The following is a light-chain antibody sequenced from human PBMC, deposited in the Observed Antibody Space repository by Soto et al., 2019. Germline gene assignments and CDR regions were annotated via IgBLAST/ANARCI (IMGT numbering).Light chain of an antibody. CDR1: SSDVEGNDY. CDR3: RSYSSSSTRYG. J-gene: IGLJ1*01. V-gene: IGLV2-14*01. Sequence: QSVLTQPAAVSGSPGHSITISYTRASSDVEGNDYVSWYLQHPGKAPKLTIYGVSNGPSGVAKRLSGSRSGNTAALTISGLQAEDEGEYYWRSYSSSSTRYGFGSGTKVTVL. CDR2: GVS.